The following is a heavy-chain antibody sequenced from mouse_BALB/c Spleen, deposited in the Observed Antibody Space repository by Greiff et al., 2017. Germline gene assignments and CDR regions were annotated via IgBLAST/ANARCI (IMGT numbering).Heavy chain of an antibody. Sequence: EVQLVESGGGLVKPGGSLKLSCAASGFTFSDYYMYWVRQTPEKRLEWVATISDGGSYTYYPDSVKGRFTISRDNAKNNLYLQMSSLKSEDTAMYYCARARGVDYWGQGTSVTVSS. J-gene: IGHJ4*01. V-gene: IGHV5-4*02. CDR2: ISDGGSYT. CDR3: ARARGVDY. CDR1: GFTFSDYY.